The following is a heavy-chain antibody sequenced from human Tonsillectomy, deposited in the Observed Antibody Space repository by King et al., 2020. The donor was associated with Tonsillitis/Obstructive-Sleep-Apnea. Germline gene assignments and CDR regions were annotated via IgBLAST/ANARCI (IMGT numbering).Heavy chain of an antibody. V-gene: IGHV3-20*04. Sequence: VQLVESGGGVVRPGGSLRLSCAASGFTFDDYGMSWVRQAPGKGLEWGSGINWNGGSTGFADSVKGRFTISRDNAKKSLYLQMNSLRAEDTALYYCARAEGFLEPFDYWGQGTLVTVSS. D-gene: IGHD3-3*01. CDR1: GFTFDDYG. CDR3: ARAEGFLEPFDY. CDR2: INWNGGST. J-gene: IGHJ4*02.